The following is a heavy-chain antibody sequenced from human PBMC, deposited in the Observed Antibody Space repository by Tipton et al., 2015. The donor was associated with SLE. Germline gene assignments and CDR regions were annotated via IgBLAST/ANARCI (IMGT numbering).Heavy chain of an antibody. CDR2: DDYTGST. Sequence: TLSLTCSVSGGAISSSGYYWGWFRQPPSKELEWIGKDDYTGSTYYSPSPRSRVPISVDTPKNQFSLKLNSVSSADTAVYYCARVGLITPDSFDIWGEGTMVTVSS. J-gene: IGHJ3*02. V-gene: IGHV4-39*01. CDR3: ARVGLITPDSFDI. CDR1: GGAISSSGYY. D-gene: IGHD5-24*01.